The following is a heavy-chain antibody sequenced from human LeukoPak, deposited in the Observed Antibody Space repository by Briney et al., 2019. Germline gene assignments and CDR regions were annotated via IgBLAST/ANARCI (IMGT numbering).Heavy chain of an antibody. CDR2: ISYDGSNK. D-gene: IGHD3-10*01. V-gene: IGHV3-30-3*01. CDR1: GFTFSSYA. Sequence: PGGSLRLSCGASGFTFSSYAMHWVRQAPGKGLEWVAVISYDGSNKYYADSVKGRFTISRDNSKNTLYLHMNSLRVEDTAVYYCARLGRLTSNYYYYGLDVWGQGTTVTVSS. J-gene: IGHJ6*02. CDR3: ARLGRLTSNYYYYGLDV.